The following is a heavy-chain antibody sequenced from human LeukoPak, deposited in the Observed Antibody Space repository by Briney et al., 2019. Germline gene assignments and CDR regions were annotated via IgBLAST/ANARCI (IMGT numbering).Heavy chain of an antibody. V-gene: IGHV3-48*02. CDR1: VFTFSRYR. CDR3: AREVTVTLLS. J-gene: IGHJ5*02. D-gene: IGHD1/OR15-1a*01. Sequence: GGALRLSCVASVFTFSRYRMNWVCQALGRGLERVSYIISRRRTIYYAESVKGRFTISRDTAQRSLYLYMNTPRDEDTALYYCAREVTVTLLSWGQGTLVTVSS. CDR2: IISRRRTI.